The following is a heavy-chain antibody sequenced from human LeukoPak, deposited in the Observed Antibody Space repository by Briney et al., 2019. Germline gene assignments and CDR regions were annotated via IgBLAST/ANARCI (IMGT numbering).Heavy chain of an antibody. Sequence: GGSLRLSCTASGFIVSSNYMSWVRQAPGKGLEWVSAISGSGGSTYYADSVKGRFTISRDNSKNTLYLQMNSLRAEDTAVYYCAKAPGYSNPFYMDVWGKGTTVTVSS. CDR2: ISGSGGST. J-gene: IGHJ6*03. CDR1: GFIVSSNY. D-gene: IGHD4-11*01. V-gene: IGHV3-23*01. CDR3: AKAPGYSNPFYMDV.